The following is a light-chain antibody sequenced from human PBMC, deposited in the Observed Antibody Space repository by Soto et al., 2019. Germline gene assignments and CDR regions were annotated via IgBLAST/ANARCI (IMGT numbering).Light chain of an antibody. J-gene: IGLJ1*01. CDR2: EVS. V-gene: IGLV2-8*01. Sequence: QSALTQPPSASGSPGQSVTISCTGTSSDVGRSIYVSWYQQHPGKAPKIRMYEVSKRPSGVPDRFSGAKSGNTAALTVSGLQAEDEADYYCSSYGGSNNYVFGPGTKLTVL. CDR1: SSDVGRSIY. CDR3: SSYGGSNNYV.